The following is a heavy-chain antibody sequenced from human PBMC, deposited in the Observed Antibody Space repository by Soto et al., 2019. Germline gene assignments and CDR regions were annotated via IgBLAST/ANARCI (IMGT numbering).Heavy chain of an antibody. CDR1: GFIFDNFG. J-gene: IGHJ5*02. V-gene: IGHV3-23*01. Sequence: GGSLRLSCAASGFIFDNFGMSWVRQATGKGLEWISSISGSGFKKYYADSVKGQFTISRDNSKSTVYLELNNLSAEDTAVYHCAKNQGVELVPLATVDWFDPWGQGSVVTVSS. D-gene: IGHD1-26*01. CDR2: ISGSGFKK. CDR3: AKNQGVELVPLATVDWFDP.